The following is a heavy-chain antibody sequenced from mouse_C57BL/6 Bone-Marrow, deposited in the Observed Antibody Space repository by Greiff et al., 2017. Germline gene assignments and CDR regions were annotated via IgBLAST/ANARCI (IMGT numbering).Heavy chain of an antibody. V-gene: IGHV1-22*01. CDR1: GYTFTDSN. CDR3: ARWGYYGSSPYAVDY. D-gene: IGHD1-1*01. CDR2: INPNNGGT. J-gene: IGHJ4*01. Sequence: VQLQQSGPELVKPGASVKMSCKASGYTFTDSNMHWVKQSPGKSLEWIGYINPNNGGTSYNQKFKGKATLTVNKSSSTAYMQLRSLTSEDSAVYYCARWGYYGSSPYAVDYWGQGTSVTVSS.